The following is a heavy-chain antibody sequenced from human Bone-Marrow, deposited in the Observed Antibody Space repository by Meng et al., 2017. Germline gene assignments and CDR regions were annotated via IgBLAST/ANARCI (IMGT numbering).Heavy chain of an antibody. CDR3: AGRAAAYYYYYGMDV. J-gene: IGHJ6*02. Sequence: GESLKISCAASGFTFRSYEMNWVRQAPGKGLEWVSYISSSGSTIDYADSVKGRFTISRDNAKNSLYLQMNSLRAEDTAVYYCAGRAAAYYYYYGMDVWGQGTTVTVSS. V-gene: IGHV3-48*03. CDR1: GFTFRSYE. D-gene: IGHD6-25*01. CDR2: ISSSGSTI.